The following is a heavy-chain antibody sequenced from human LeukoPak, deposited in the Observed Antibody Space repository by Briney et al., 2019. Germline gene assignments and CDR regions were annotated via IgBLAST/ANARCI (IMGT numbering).Heavy chain of an antibody. CDR3: AGDTPPGGDSYFDY. D-gene: IGHD3-16*01. J-gene: IGHJ4*02. CDR1: GFSFSTYG. Sequence: GGSLRLSCAASGFSFSTYGMHWVRQAPGKGLEWVALIWNAGTNTYYADSVKGRFTISRDNSKNTLYLQMNSLRAEDTAVYYCAGDTPPGGDSYFDYWGQGTLVIVSS. V-gene: IGHV3-33*01. CDR2: IWNAGTNT.